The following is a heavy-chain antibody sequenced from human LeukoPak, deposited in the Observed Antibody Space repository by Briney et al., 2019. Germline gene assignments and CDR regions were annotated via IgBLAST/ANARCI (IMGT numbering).Heavy chain of an antibody. CDR1: GGSVSSGSYY. CDR2: IYYSGST. D-gene: IGHD6-13*01. V-gene: IGHV4-61*01. CDR3: ARHAQPGYSNSWYYFDY. J-gene: IGHJ4*02. Sequence: PSETLSLTCTVSGGSVSSGSYYWSWIRQPPGKGLEWIGYIYYSGSTNYNPSLKSRVTISVDTSKNQFSLKLSSVTAADTAVYYCARHAQPGYSNSWYYFDYWGQGTLVTVSS.